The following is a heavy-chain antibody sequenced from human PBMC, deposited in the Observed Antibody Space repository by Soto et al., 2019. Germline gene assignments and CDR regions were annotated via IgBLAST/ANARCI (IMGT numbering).Heavy chain of an antibody. D-gene: IGHD6-19*01. J-gene: IGHJ4*02. CDR3: ARDRGWSLFDY. CDR2: TDTDGSDT. CDR1: GFTFSTYW. Sequence: EVQLVESGGGLVQPGGSLRLSCAASGFTFSTYWMYWVRQVPGKGLVWVSRTDTDGSDTSYADSVKGRFTISRDNAKNTLYLQMNSLRAEDMAVYYCARDRGWSLFDYWGQGTLVTVSS. V-gene: IGHV3-74*01.